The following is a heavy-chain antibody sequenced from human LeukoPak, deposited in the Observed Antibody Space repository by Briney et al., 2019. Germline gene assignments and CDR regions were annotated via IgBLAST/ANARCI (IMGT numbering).Heavy chain of an antibody. D-gene: IGHD3-10*01. J-gene: IGHJ6*02. V-gene: IGHV3-48*02. CDR2: IRSSSSTI. CDR1: GFTFSSYR. Sequence: GGSLRLSCAASGFTFSSYRMNWVRQAPGKGLEWVSYIRSSSSTIYYADSVKGRFTISRDNAKNSLYLQMNSLRDEDTAVYYCARGRRLVGYYYYGMDVWGQGTTVTVSS. CDR3: ARGRRLVGYYYYGMDV.